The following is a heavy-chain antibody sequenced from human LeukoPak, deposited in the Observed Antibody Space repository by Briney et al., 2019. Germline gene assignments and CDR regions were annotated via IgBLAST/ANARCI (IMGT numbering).Heavy chain of an antibody. D-gene: IGHD3-10*01. J-gene: IGHJ6*02. CDR3: AREYGSGSYYYYYGMDV. V-gene: IGHV1-69*04. Sequence: SVKVSCKASGGTFSSYTISWVRQAPGQGLEWMGRIVPILGIANYAQKFQGRVTITADKSTSTAYMELSSLRSEDTAVYYCAREYGSGSYYYYYGMDVWGQGTTVTVSS. CDR1: GGTFSSYT. CDR2: IVPILGIA.